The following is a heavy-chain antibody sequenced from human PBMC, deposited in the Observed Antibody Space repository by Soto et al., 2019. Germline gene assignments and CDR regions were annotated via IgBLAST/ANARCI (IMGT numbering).Heavy chain of an antibody. CDR2: IYYSGST. CDR1: GGSISSSSYY. J-gene: IGHJ4*02. Sequence: SETLSLTCTVSGGSISSSSYYWCWIRHPPGKGLEWIGSIYYSGSTYYNPSLKSRVTISVDTSKNQFSLKLSSVTAADTAVYYCARQDRDDYWGQGTLVTVSS. CDR3: ARQDRDDY. V-gene: IGHV4-39*01.